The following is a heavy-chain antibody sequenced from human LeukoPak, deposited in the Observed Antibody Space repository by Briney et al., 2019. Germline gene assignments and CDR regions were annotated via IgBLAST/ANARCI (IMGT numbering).Heavy chain of an antibody. CDR3: ARGSDTAAGLY. J-gene: IGHJ4*02. D-gene: IGHD6-13*01. Sequence: SETLSLTCAVYGGSFIGYYWSWIRQPPGKGLEWIGEINHSGSTNYNPPLKSRVSISVDSAKNQLSQKVSTVTAADTAVYYCARGSDTAAGLYWGQGTLVTV. V-gene: IGHV4-34*01. CDR1: GGSFIGYY. CDR2: INHSGST.